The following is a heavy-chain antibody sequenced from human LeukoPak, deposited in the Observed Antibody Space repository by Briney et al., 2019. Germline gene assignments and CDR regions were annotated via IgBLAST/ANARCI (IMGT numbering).Heavy chain of an antibody. V-gene: IGHV3-23*01. D-gene: IGHD5-12*01. CDR3: ARDRGYSGYEYDFDY. CDR1: GFSFNKYA. CDR2: LSGSGGST. J-gene: IGHJ4*02. Sequence: GGSLRLSCAASGFSFNKYAMNWVRQAPGKGLEWFSALSGSGGSTHYADSVKGRFTISRDNAKNSLYLQMNSLRAEDTAVYYCARDRGYSGYEYDFDYWGQGTLVTVSS.